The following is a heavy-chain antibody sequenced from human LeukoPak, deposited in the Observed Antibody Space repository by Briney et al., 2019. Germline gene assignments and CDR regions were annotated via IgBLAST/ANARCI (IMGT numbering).Heavy chain of an antibody. CDR3: ARVGTSIAAAGHDRYYFDY. J-gene: IGHJ4*02. CDR2: ISGSGGNT. V-gene: IGHV3-23*01. CDR1: GFTFSRNG. Sequence: GGTLRLSCAASGFTFSRNGMTWVRQAPGKGLEWVSAISGSGGNTYYADSVKGRFTISRDNSKNTLYLQMGSLRAEDMAVYYCARVGTSIAAAGHDRYYFDYWGQGTLVTVSS. D-gene: IGHD6-13*01.